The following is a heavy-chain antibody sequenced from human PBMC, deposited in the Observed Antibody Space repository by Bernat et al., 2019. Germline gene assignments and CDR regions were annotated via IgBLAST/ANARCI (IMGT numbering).Heavy chain of an antibody. CDR2: IWYDGSNK. CDR3: ARGYSSSWWEKYNWFDT. CDR1: GFTFSSYG. D-gene: IGHD6-13*01. V-gene: IGHV3-33*01. J-gene: IGHJ5*02. Sequence: QVQLVESGGGVVQPGRSLRLSCAASGFTFSSYGMHWVRQAPGKGLEWVAVIWYDGSNKYYADSVKGRFTISRDNSKNTLYLQMNSLRAEDTAVYYCARGYSSSWWEKYNWFDTWGQGTLVTVSS.